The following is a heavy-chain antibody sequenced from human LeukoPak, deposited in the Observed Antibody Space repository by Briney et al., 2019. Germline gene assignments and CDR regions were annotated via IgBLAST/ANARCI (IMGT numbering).Heavy chain of an antibody. V-gene: IGHV4-39*01. CDR1: SDSITSPGYY. Sequence: SETLSLTCSVSSDSITSPGYYWGWIRQPPGKGLEWIGSFYHGENTHYNPSLRSRVTTSVDTSKNQFSLNLNSVTAADTAAYFCARHVRGDFAGYFDHWGQGTLVTVSS. J-gene: IGHJ4*02. D-gene: IGHD4-17*01. CDR3: ARHVRGDFAGYFDH. CDR2: FYHGENT.